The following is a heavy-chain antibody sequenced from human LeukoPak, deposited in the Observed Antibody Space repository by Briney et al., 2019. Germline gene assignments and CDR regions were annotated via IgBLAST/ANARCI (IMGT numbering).Heavy chain of an antibody. CDR2: IYYRST. D-gene: IGHD3-3*01. Sequence: SETLSLTCTVSGGSISSYYWSWIRQPPGKGLEWIGYIYYRSTNYNPSLKSRVTISVDTSKKQFSLKLTSVTAADTAVYYCARGFGEVIRSDYYYYGMDVWGQGTTVTVSS. CDR3: ARGFGEVIRSDYYYYGMDV. V-gene: IGHV4-59*01. CDR1: GGSISSYY. J-gene: IGHJ6*02.